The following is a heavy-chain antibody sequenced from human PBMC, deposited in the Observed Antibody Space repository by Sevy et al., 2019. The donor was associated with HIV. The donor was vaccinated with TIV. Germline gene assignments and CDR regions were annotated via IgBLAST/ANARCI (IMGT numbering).Heavy chain of an antibody. J-gene: IGHJ6*02. Sequence: GGSLRLSCIGSGFSFSYYGIHWVRQSPGKGLDWVALISHVGINKYYADSVKGRFTISRDNSKNTVYLEMNSLRNEDTAIYFCANAYSGSYSHSYLYALDVWGQGTTVTVSS. CDR2: ISHVGINK. CDR1: GFSFSYYG. CDR3: ANAYSGSYSHSYLYALDV. V-gene: IGHV3-30*18. D-gene: IGHD1-26*01.